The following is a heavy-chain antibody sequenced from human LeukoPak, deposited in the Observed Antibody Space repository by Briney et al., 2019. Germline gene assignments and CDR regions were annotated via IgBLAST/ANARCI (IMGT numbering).Heavy chain of an antibody. Sequence: GSLRLSCAASGFTFSSYSMNWVRQAPGKGLEWVSSISSSSSYIYYADSVKGRFTISRDNSKNTLYLQMNSLRAEDTAVYYCAMLLGAGSGPWGQGTLVTVSS. V-gene: IGHV3-21*04. J-gene: IGHJ4*02. D-gene: IGHD2-15*01. CDR1: GFTFSSYS. CDR3: AMLLGAGSGP. CDR2: ISSSSSYI.